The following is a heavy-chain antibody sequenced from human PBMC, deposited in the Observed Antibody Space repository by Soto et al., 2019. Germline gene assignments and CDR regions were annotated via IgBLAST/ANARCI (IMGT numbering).Heavy chain of an antibody. CDR1: GGTFSSYA. J-gene: IGHJ6*02. Sequence: QVQLVQSGAEVKKPGSSVKVSCKASGGTFSSYAISWVRQAPGQGLAWMGGIIPIFGTANYAQKFQGRVTITADESTSTAYMELSSLRSEDTAVYYCARGRAAAGRRRHYYYYGMDVWGQGTTVTVSS. D-gene: IGHD6-13*01. CDR3: ARGRAAAGRRRHYYYYGMDV. V-gene: IGHV1-69*01. CDR2: IIPIFGTA.